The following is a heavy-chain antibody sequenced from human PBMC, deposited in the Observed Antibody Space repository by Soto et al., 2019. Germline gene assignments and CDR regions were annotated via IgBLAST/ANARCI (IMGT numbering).Heavy chain of an antibody. V-gene: IGHV1-18*01. CDR2: INTYNGNT. Sequence: QVQLVQSGAEVKNPGASVKVSCKASGYTFTRYAIAWARRAPGQGLEGMGWINTYNGNTNYAQNVQGSVTLTTDTSTSTAYMELRSLRSNDTAIYYCAMVDVYVTPSPQDVWGQGTTVIVSS. CDR1: GYTFTRYA. CDR3: AMVDVYVTPSPQDV. D-gene: IGHD3-16*01. J-gene: IGHJ6*02.